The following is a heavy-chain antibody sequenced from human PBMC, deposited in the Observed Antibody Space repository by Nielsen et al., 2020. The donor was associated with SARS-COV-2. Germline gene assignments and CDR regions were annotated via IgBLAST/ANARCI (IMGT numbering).Heavy chain of an antibody. CDR1: GGSISSGGYS. J-gene: IGHJ6*02. D-gene: IGHD3-3*01. CDR2: IYYSGST. CDR3: ARDRDFWSGLYGMDV. V-gene: IGHV4-61*08. Sequence: SETLSLTCAVSGGSISSGGYSWSWIRQPPGKGLEWIGYIYYSGSTNYNPSLKSRVTISVDTSKNQFSLKLSSVTAADTAVYYCARDRDFWSGLYGMDVWGQGTTVTVSS.